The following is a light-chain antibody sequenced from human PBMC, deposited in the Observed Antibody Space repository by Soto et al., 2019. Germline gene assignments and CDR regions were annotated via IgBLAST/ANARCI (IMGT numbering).Light chain of an antibody. CDR2: DVS. CDR3: SSYTTSSIYV. Sequence: QSALTQPASVSGSPGQSITVYCTGTSSDVGAYNYVSWYQQHPGKAPKLMIYDVSNRPSGVSSRFSGSKSGNTASLTFSGLQAEDEADYYCSSYTTSSIYVFGTGTKVTVL. J-gene: IGLJ1*01. V-gene: IGLV2-14*01. CDR1: SSDVGAYNY.